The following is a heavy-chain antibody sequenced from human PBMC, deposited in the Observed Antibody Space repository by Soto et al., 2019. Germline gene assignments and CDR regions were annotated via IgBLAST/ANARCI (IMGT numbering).Heavy chain of an antibody. D-gene: IGHD6-19*01. V-gene: IGHV4-59*08. Sequence: QVQLQESGPGLVKPSETLSLTCTVSGGSISSYYWSWIRQPPGKGLEWIGYIYYSGSTNYNPSLKSRVTISVDTSKNQFSLKLSSVTAADTAVYYCARLSSSGWYGAFGIWGQGTMVTVSS. J-gene: IGHJ3*02. CDR2: IYYSGST. CDR3: ARLSSSGWYGAFGI. CDR1: GGSISSYY.